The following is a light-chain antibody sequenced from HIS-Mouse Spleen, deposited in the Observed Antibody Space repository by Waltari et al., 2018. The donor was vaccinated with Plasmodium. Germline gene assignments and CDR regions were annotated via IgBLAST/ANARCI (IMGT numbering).Light chain of an antibody. CDR3: QQSYSTWT. J-gene: IGKJ1*01. CDR2: AAS. Sequence: DIQMTQSPSSLSASVGDRVTITCRASQRISNYLNWYQQKPGQAPKFLIYAASTLQSGVPSRFSGSGSGTDFTLTISSLQPEDFATYYCQQSYSTWTFGQGTKVEIK. CDR1: QRISNY. V-gene: IGKV1-39*01.